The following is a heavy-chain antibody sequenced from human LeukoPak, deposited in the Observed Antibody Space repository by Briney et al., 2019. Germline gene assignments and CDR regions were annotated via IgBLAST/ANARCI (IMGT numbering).Heavy chain of an antibody. CDR2: IYYSGST. Sequence: PSETLSLTCTVSGGSISSSSYYWGWIRQPPGKGLEWIGSIYYSGSTYYNPSLKSRVTISVDTSKNQFSLKLSSVTAADTAVYYCARGFAGTFDYWGQGTLVTVSS. CDR1: GGSISSSSYY. D-gene: IGHD1-1*01. CDR3: ARGFAGTFDY. J-gene: IGHJ4*02. V-gene: IGHV4-39*07.